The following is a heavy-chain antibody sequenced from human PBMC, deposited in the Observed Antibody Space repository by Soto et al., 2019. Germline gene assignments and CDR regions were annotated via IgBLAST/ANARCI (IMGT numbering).Heavy chain of an antibody. CDR2: IYYSGST. D-gene: IGHD6-19*01. V-gene: IGHV4-39*01. Sequence: SEILSLTCTVSGGSISSSSYYWGWIRQPPGKGLEWIGSIYYSGSTYYNPSLKSRVTISVDTSKNQFSLKLSSVTAADTAVYYCARHVEAVAGTGDFDYWGQGTLVTVSS. CDR3: ARHVEAVAGTGDFDY. CDR1: GGSISSSSYY. J-gene: IGHJ4*02.